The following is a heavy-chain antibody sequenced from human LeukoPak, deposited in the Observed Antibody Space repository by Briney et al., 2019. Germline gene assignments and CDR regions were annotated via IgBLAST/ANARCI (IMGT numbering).Heavy chain of an antibody. CDR3: ARHAIPSFWSGPYFDY. D-gene: IGHD3-3*01. V-gene: IGHV4-39*01. CDR2: IYYSGST. CDR1: GGSISSSSYY. J-gene: IGHJ4*02. Sequence: SETLSLTCTVSGGSISSSSYYWGWIRQPPEKGLEWIGNIYYSGSTYYNPSLKSRVTISVDTSKNQFSLKLSSVTAADTAVYYCARHAIPSFWSGPYFDYWGQGTLVTVSS.